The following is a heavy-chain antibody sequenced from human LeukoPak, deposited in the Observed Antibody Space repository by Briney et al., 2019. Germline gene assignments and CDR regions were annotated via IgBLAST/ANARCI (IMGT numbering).Heavy chain of an antibody. V-gene: IGHV3-48*01. CDR1: GYTFSDYT. CDR3: TRDLEY. CDR2: ISSGGSVM. J-gene: IGHJ4*02. Sequence: GGSLRLSCGASGYTFSDYTMNGVRQAPGKGPEWISYISSGGSVMHYADSVKGRFTISRDNVENSLYLQMNSLRVEDTAVYYCTRDLEYWGRGVLVTVSS.